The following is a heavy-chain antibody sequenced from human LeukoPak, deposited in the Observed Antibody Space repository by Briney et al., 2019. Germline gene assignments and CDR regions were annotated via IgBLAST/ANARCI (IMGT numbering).Heavy chain of an antibody. J-gene: IGHJ4*02. D-gene: IGHD6-19*01. Sequence: GGSLRLSCAASGFTFSSYGMHWVRQAPGKGLEWVAVIWYDGSNKYYADSVKGRFTISRDNSKNTLYLQMNSLRAEDTAVYYCARLTASSALDYWGQGTLVTVSS. V-gene: IGHV3-33*01. CDR2: IWYDGSNK. CDR1: GFTFSSYG. CDR3: ARLTASSALDY.